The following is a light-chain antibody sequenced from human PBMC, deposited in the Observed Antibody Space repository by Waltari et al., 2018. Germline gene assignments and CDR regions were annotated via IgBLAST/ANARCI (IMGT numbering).Light chain of an antibody. J-gene: IGLJ3*02. Sequence: QLVLTQSPSAAASLGASVNLTCTLSTGYSSNVIAWHHMQPEKGPRYLMKVNSDGSHSKGDETPDRFSGSSSGAERYLTISNLQPEDEADYYCQTGGHGTWVFGGGTKVTVL. CDR3: QTGGHGTWV. CDR1: TGYSSNV. CDR2: VNSDGSH. V-gene: IGLV4-69*01.